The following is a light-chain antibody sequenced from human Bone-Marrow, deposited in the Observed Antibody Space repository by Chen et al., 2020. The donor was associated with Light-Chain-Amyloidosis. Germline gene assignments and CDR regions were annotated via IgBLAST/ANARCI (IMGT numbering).Light chain of an antibody. V-gene: IGLV3-25*03. CDR3: QSADSSGTYEVI. CDR1: DLPTKY. J-gene: IGLJ2*01. CDR2: RDT. Sequence: SYELTQPPSVSVSPGQTARITCSGDDLPTKYAYWYQQKPGQAPVLGIHRDTERPSGISERLSGSSSGTTATLTISGVQAEDEDDYHCQSADSSGTYEVIFGGGTKLTVL.